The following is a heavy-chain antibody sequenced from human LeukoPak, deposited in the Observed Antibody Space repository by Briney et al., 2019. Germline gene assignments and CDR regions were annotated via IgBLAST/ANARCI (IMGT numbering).Heavy chain of an antibody. CDR1: AFTFEDYT. J-gene: IGHJ4*02. Sequence: PGGSLRLSCAASAFTFEDYTMHWVRQAPGKGLEWVSLISWDGGSTYYADSVKGRFTISRDNSKNSLYLQMNSLRAEDTALYYCAKDQQWLVTHGGIDYWGQGTLVTVSS. V-gene: IGHV3-43D*03. CDR2: ISWDGGST. CDR3: AKDQQWLVTHGGIDY. D-gene: IGHD6-19*01.